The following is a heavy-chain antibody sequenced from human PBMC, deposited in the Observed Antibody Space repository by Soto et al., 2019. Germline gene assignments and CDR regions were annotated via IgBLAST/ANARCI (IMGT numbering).Heavy chain of an antibody. J-gene: IGHJ5*02. CDR2: LNVGTGNT. CDR3: ARESRDFFLWFDP. CDR1: GYIFSKYA. V-gene: IGHV1-3*01. Sequence: QVQLVQSGGEVKKPGASVKVSCKASGYIFSKYAIHWVRQVPGHKPEWMGWLNVGTGNTKYSQKFQGRVTITRDTSATTAYMELHSLTSEDTAVYYCARESRDFFLWFDPWGQGTLVTVSS.